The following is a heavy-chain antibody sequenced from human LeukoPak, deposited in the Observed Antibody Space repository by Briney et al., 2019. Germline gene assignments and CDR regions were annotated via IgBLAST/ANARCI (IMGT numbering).Heavy chain of an antibody. D-gene: IGHD5-18*01. CDR3: ARDSYGSGMDV. CDR2: INHSGST. CDR1: GGSFSGYY. Sequence: SETLSLPCAVYGGSFSGYYWSWIRQPPGKGLEWIGEINHSGSTNYNPSLKSRVTISVDTSKNQFSLKLSSVTAADTAVYYCARDSYGSGMDVWGQGTTVTVSS. J-gene: IGHJ6*02. V-gene: IGHV4-34*01.